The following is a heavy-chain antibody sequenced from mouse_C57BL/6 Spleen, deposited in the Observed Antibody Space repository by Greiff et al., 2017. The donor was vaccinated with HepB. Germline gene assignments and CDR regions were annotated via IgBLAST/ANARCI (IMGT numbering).Heavy chain of an antibody. CDR1: GFTFSDYG. J-gene: IGHJ2*01. V-gene: IGHV5-17*01. CDR2: ISSGSSNI. CDR3: ARHDYDGFDY. D-gene: IGHD2-4*01. Sequence: EVQRVESGGGLVKPGGSLKLSCAASGFTFSDYGMHWVRQAPEKGLEWVAYISSGSSNIYYADTVQGRFTISRDNAKNTLFLQMTSMRSEDTAMYYCARHDYDGFDYWGQGTTLTVSS.